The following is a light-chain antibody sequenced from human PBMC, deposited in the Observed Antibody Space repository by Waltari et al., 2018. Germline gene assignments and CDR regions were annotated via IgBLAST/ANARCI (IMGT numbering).Light chain of an antibody. J-gene: IGLJ3*02. CDR3: QTWGTGIQV. Sequence: LVLTQSPSASASLGASIKLTCSLPGEYSAYAIAWHQQQPLKGPRYLMTVNSDGSHKKGDGSSERCSGSSSDLDRDLIISRLQSDDEADYFCQTWGTGIQVFGSGTKLTVL. CDR2: VNSDGSH. CDR1: GEYSAYA. V-gene: IGLV4-69*01.